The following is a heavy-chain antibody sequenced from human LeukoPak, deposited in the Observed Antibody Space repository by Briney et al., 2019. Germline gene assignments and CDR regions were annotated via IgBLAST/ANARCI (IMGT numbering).Heavy chain of an antibody. D-gene: IGHD3-22*01. CDR3: ARDPSRYHVTSGSPSFDL. Sequence: GGPLRLSCAACGFPFSSYRMHGVREAPGRGREGGAYIESRTSRTIHYADSVKRRFSSSGDDAGNSLSLQIDSLGAGRPVVCYSARDPSRYHVTSGSPSFDLWGRGTMVIVSS. V-gene: IGHV3-48*01. CDR2: IESRTSRTI. CDR1: GFPFSSYR. J-gene: IGHJ3*01.